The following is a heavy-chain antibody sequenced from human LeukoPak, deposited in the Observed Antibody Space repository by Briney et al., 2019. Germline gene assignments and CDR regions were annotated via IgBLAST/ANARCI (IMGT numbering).Heavy chain of an antibody. Sequence: GGSLRPSCAASGFTFSSYGMHWVRQAPGKGLEWVAFIRYDGSNKYYADSVKGRFTISRDNSKNTLYLQMNSLRAEDTAVYYCAKEIFDCFDYWGQGTLVTVSS. J-gene: IGHJ4*02. CDR1: GFTFSSYG. CDR2: IRYDGSNK. V-gene: IGHV3-30*02. D-gene: IGHD2/OR15-2a*01. CDR3: AKEIFDCFDY.